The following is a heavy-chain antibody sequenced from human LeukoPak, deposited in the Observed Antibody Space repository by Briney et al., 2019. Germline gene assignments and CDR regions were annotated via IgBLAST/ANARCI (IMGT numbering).Heavy chain of an antibody. CDR3: ARERSITIFGVVAGYMDV. CDR2: IYYSGST. J-gene: IGHJ6*03. CDR1: GGSISSGDYY. Sequence: PSETLSLTCTVSGGSISSGDYYWSWIRQPPGKGLEWIGYIYYSGSTYYNPSLKSRVTISVDTSKNQFSLKLSSVTAADTAVYYCARERSITIFGVVAGYMDVWGKGTTVTVSS. D-gene: IGHD3-3*01. V-gene: IGHV4-30-4*08.